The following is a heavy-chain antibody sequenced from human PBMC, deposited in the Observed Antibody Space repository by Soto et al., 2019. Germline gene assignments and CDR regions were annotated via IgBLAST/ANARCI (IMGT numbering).Heavy chain of an antibody. CDR3: AREGEYSTGWYSVDY. CDR1: GGTFSSYA. Sequence: QVQLVQSGAEVKKPGSSVKVSCKASGGTFSSYAFSWVRQAPGQGLEGMGGIIPVLNTTNYAQKFQGRVTIIAYASTGTASMLLSRLRSEDTAVYYCAREGEYSTGWYSVDYWGQGTLVTVSS. D-gene: IGHD6-19*01. V-gene: IGHV1-69*01. J-gene: IGHJ4*02. CDR2: IIPVLNTT.